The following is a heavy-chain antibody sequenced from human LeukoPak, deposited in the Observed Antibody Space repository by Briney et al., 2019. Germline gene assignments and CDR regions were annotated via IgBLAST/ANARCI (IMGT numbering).Heavy chain of an antibody. V-gene: IGHV3-21*01. CDR1: AFTFGSYS. J-gene: IGHJ4*02. CDR2: ISTSSRYI. CDR3: AKGGEVGLMRRYFDY. Sequence: GGSLRLSCAASAFTFGSYSLNWVRQAPGKGLEWVSSISTSSRYIYYSDSVKGRFTISRDNAKNTLYLQMNSLRAEDTAVYYCAKGGEVGLMRRYFDYWGQGTLVTVSS. D-gene: IGHD3-16*01.